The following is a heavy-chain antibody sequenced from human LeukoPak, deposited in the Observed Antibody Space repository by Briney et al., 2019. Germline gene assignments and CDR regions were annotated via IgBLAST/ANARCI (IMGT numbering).Heavy chain of an antibody. Sequence: LRLSCAASGFTFSSYSMNWVRQPPGKGLEWIGSIYYSGSTYYNPSLKSRVTISVDTSKNQFSLKLSSVTAADTAVYYCARVGQHYYGSGSYYVIDYWGQGTLVTVSS. CDR3: ARVGQHYYGSGSYYVIDY. CDR1: GFTFSSYS. J-gene: IGHJ4*02. D-gene: IGHD3-10*01. CDR2: IYYSGST. V-gene: IGHV4-39*07.